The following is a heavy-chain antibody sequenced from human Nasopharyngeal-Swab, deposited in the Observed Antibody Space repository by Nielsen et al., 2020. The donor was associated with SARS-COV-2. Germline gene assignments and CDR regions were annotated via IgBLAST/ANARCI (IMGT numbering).Heavy chain of an antibody. J-gene: IGHJ4*02. D-gene: IGHD2-15*01. Sequence: GGSLRLSCAASGFTFSSYAMHWVRQAPGRGLEWVAVISYDGSNKYYADSVKGRFTISRDNSKNTLYLQMNSLRGEDTAVYYCVKEGSDFDYWGQGTLVTVSS. CDR1: GFTFSSYA. CDR3: VKEGSDFDY. V-gene: IGHV3-30-3*02. CDR2: ISYDGSNK.